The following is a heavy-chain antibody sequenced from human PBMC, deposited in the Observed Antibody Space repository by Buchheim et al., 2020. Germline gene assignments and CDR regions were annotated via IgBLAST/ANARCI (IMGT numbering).Heavy chain of an antibody. J-gene: IGHJ6*02. CDR1: GFTVNSNY. D-gene: IGHD2-2*01. V-gene: IGHV3-53*04. CDR3: ARAPGYCSRTLCYFYGMDV. Sequence: EVQLVESGGGLVQPGGSLRLSCAASGFTVNSNYMSWVRQAPGKGLEWVSTIYSDGSTYYADSVKGRFTSSGHNSKNTLYLQMSSLRPEDTAVYYCARAPGYCSRTLCYFYGMDVWGQGTT. CDR2: IYSDGST.